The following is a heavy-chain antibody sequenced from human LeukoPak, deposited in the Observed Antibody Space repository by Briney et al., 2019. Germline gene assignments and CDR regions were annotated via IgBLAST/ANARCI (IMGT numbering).Heavy chain of an antibody. V-gene: IGHV4-34*01. J-gene: IGHJ6*04. CDR2: INHSGTT. CDR3: ARGGITMAYYGMDV. Sequence: PSETLSLSCAVYGGSFNGYYWTWIRQPPGKGLEWIGEINHSGTTNYNPSLKSRVTISVDTSKNQFSLKLRSVTAADTAVYYCARGGITMAYYGMDVWGRGTPVTVSS. D-gene: IGHD3-10*01. CDR1: GGSFNGYY.